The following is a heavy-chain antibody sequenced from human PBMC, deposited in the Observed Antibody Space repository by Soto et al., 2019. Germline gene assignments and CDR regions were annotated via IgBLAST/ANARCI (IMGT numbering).Heavy chain of an antibody. CDR1: GFTFSGYA. Sequence: VGSLRLSCAASGFTFSGYAMHRVRQAPGKGLEWVAVISYDGSNKYYADSVKGRFTISRDNSKNTLYLQMNSLRAEDTAVYYCAKDPYYYDSSGYYSKYYYYGMDVWGQGTTVTVAS. V-gene: IGHV3-30*04. CDR3: AKDPYYYDSSGYYSKYYYYGMDV. J-gene: IGHJ6*02. CDR2: ISYDGSNK. D-gene: IGHD3-22*01.